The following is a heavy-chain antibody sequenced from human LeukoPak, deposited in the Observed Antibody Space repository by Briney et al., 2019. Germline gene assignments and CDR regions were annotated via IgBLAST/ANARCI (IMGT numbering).Heavy chain of an antibody. CDR2: ISSRSNSI. D-gene: IGHD3-3*01. V-gene: IGHV3-11*04. Sequence: LSLTCAVYGGSFSGYYWSWIRQAPGKGLEWVSYISSRSNSIYYADSVKGRFTISRDNAKNSLYLQMNSLRAEDTAVYYCARDQYYDFWSGHRTFDYWGQGTLVIVSS. J-gene: IGHJ4*02. CDR3: ARDQYYDFWSGHRTFDY. CDR1: GGSFSGYY.